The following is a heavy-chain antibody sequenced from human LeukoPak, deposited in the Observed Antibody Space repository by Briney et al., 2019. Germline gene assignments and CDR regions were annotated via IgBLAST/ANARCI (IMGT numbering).Heavy chain of an antibody. CDR1: GFTFSSYS. D-gene: IGHD7-27*01. J-gene: IGHJ4*02. CDR2: ISGTGGST. Sequence: GGSLRLSCAASGFTFSSYSMSWVRQAPGKGLEWVSAISGTGGSTYYADSMKGRFTISRDNSKNTLYLQMNSLRAEDTAVYYCARHGGRTGEPIDYWGQGTLVTVSS. CDR3: ARHGGRTGEPIDY. V-gene: IGHV3-23*01.